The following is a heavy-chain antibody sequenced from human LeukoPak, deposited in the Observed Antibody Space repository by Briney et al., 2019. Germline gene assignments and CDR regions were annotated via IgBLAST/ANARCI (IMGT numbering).Heavy chain of an antibody. CDR2: IRGGGADI. Sequence: GGSLRLSCAASGFLFSGYAMSWVRQAPGKGLEWVSSIRGGGADIYYADSVKGRFTISRDNSKNTLYLQMNTLRAEDTAVYYCAKRSASGSYYQQIFDYWGQGTLVTVSS. CDR3: AKRSASGSYYQQIFDY. J-gene: IGHJ4*02. D-gene: IGHD3-10*01. V-gene: IGHV3-23*01. CDR1: GFLFSGYA.